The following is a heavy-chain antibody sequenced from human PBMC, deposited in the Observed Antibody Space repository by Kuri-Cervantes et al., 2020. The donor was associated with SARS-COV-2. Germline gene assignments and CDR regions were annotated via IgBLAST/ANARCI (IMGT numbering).Heavy chain of an antibody. CDR1: GYTLTELS. CDR2: FDPEDGET. Sequence: ASVKVFCKVSGYTLTELSMHWVRQAPGKGLEWMGGFDPEDGETIYAQKFQGRVTMTEDTSTDTAYMELSSLRSEDTAVYYCATEVRELPNSGYDYWGQGTLVTVSS. V-gene: IGHV1-24*01. J-gene: IGHJ4*02. D-gene: IGHD3-10*01. CDR3: ATEVRELPNSGYDY.